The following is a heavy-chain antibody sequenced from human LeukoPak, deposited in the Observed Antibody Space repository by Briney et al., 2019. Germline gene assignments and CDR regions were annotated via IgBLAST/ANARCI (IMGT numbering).Heavy chain of an antibody. CDR2: ISGSGGST. J-gene: IGHJ4*02. CDR3: AFSGSYYYFDY. D-gene: IGHD1-26*01. V-gene: IGHV3-23*01. CDR1: GFTFSNYA. Sequence: PGGSLRLSCAASGFTFSNYAMSWVRQPPGMGLEWVSAISGSGGSTYYADSVKGRFTISGDNSKNTLYLQMNSLRAEDTAVYYCAFSGSYYYFDYWGQGTLVTVSS.